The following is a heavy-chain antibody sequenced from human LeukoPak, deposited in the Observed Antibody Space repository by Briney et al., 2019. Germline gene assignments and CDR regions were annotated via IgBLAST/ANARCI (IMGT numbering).Heavy chain of an antibody. V-gene: IGHV1-18*01. Sequence: EWMGRINSYSGNTKYVQNLQGRVTMTTDTSTSTTYMELRSLRSDDTAVYYCARDIAARFDSWGQGTLVTVSS. D-gene: IGHD6-6*01. CDR3: ARDIAARFDS. J-gene: IGHJ4*02. CDR2: INSYSGNT.